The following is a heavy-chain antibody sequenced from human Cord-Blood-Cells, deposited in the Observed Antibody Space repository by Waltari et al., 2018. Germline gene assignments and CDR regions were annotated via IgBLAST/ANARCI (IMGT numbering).Heavy chain of an antibody. CDR3: ARGPPAVAVAGTNGNWFDP. D-gene: IGHD6-19*01. CDR2: INPNSGGT. Sequence: QVQLVQSGAEVKKPGASVKVSCKASGYTFTGYYMHWVRQAPGQGLEWMGWINPNSGGTNYAQKFQGRVTMTRDTSISTAYMELSRLRSDDTAVYYCARGPPAVAVAGTNGNWFDPWGQGTLVTVSS. V-gene: IGHV1-2*02. CDR1: GYTFTGYY. J-gene: IGHJ5*02.